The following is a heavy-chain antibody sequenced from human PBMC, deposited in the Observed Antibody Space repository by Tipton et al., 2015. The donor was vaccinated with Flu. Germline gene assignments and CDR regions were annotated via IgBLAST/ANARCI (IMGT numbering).Heavy chain of an antibody. D-gene: IGHD5-24*01. CDR1: GFTFDDYA. J-gene: IGHJ4*02. V-gene: IGHV3-9*01. Sequence: SLRLSCAASGFTFDDYAMHWVRQAPGKGLEWVSGISWNSGSIGYADSVKGRFTISRDNAKNSLYLQMNSLRAEDTAVYYCARGGGMATIYWGQGTLVTVSS. CDR2: ISWNSGSI. CDR3: ARGGGMATIY.